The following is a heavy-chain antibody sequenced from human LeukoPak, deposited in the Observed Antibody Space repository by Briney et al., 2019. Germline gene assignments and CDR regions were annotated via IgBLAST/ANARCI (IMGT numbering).Heavy chain of an antibody. D-gene: IGHD3-22*01. CDR1: GGSFSGYY. V-gene: IGHV4-34*01. Sequence: PSETLSLTCAVYGGSFSGYYWSWIRQPPGKGLEWIGEINHSGSTSYNPSLKSRATISVDRSKNQFSLKLSSVTAADTAVYYCARVSFGDYYDSSGYAFDPWGQGTLVTVSS. CDR3: ARVSFGDYYDSSGYAFDP. J-gene: IGHJ5*02. CDR2: INHSGST.